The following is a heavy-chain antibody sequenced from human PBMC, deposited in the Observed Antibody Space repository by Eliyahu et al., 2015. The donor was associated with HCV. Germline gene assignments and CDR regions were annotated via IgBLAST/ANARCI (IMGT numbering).Heavy chain of an antibody. CDR2: IEXSDSYT. J-gene: IGHJ4*02. Sequence: EVQLVQSGAEVKKPGESLRXSCKGSGYSFTSXWISWXXXMPGKGXXWMGRIEXSDSYTNYSPSFQGHVTISADKSISTAYLQWSSLKASDTAMYYCARVAAAGTRDYWGQGTLVTVSS. V-gene: IGHV5-10-1*01. CDR1: GYSFTSXW. CDR3: ARVAAAGTRDY. D-gene: IGHD6-13*01.